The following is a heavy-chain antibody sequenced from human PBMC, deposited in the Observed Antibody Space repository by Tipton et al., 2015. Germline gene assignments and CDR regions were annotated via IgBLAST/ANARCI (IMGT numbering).Heavy chain of an antibody. J-gene: IGHJ4*02. CDR1: GVSISSRPYY. CDR3: ARVQGVYYDTSGYGSFDY. Sequence: TLSLTCSVSGVSISSRPYYWSWIRQPPGKGLEWIGEINHGGITNSNPSLKSRVTISVDTSKNQFSLKLSSVTAADTAVYYCARVQGVYYDTSGYGSFDYWGQGTLVTVSS. V-gene: IGHV4-39*01. D-gene: IGHD3-22*01. CDR2: INHGGIT.